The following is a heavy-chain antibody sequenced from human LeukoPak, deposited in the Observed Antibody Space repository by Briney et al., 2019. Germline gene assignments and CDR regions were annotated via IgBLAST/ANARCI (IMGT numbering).Heavy chain of an antibody. CDR2: ISSSSLYI. CDR1: GFTFSSYS. Sequence: KAGGSLRLSCAASGFTFSSYSMNWVRQAPGKGLEWVSSISSSSLYIYYADSVKGRFTISRDNAKNSLFLQMNSLRAEDTAVYYCAREGDGYNSPIDYWGQGTLVTVSS. J-gene: IGHJ4*02. V-gene: IGHV3-21*01. CDR3: AREGDGYNSPIDY. D-gene: IGHD5-24*01.